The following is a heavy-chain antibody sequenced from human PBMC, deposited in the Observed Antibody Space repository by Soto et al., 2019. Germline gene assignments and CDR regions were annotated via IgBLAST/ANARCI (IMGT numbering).Heavy chain of an antibody. J-gene: IGHJ5*01. CDR3: ARERRRIAARRGAGFDS. Sequence: QVQLQESGPGLVKPSQTLSLTCTVSGGSISSGGYYWSWIRQHPGKGLEWIGYIYYSGSTYYNPSLKSRVTISVDTSKNQFSLKLSSVTAADTAVYYCARERRRIAARRGAGFDSWGQGTLVTVSS. V-gene: IGHV4-31*03. CDR1: GGSISSGGYY. D-gene: IGHD6-6*01. CDR2: IYYSGST.